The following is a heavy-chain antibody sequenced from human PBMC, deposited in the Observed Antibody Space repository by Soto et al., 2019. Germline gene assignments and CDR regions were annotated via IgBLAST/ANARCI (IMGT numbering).Heavy chain of an antibody. D-gene: IGHD5-12*01. CDR3: VRDWRDGYDHSFNH. Sequence: EVQLVESGGGLVQPGGSLRLSCAASGCTFNSYYMSWVRQAPGEGLEWVSNIKPDGSEKYYVDSVEGRFTISRDNARNSLYLQMNSLRAEDTAVYYCVRDWRDGYDHSFNHWGQGTPVTVSS. CDR1: GCTFNSYY. CDR2: IKPDGSEK. V-gene: IGHV3-7*03. J-gene: IGHJ4*02.